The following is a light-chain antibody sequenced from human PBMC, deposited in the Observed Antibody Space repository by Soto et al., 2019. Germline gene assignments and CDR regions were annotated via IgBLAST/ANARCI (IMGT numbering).Light chain of an antibody. CDR2: GAS. V-gene: IGKV3-20*01. Sequence: EIVLTQSPGTLSVSPGTRATLSCRASQSVSSGSLAGYQQNRGQAPRLLIYGASSSATGIPDRSSGSGPEPDFTLTITRLEPEDSAVYYCKKYAGSPRTFGRG. CDR1: QSVSSGS. CDR3: KKYAGSPRT. J-gene: IGKJ2*01.